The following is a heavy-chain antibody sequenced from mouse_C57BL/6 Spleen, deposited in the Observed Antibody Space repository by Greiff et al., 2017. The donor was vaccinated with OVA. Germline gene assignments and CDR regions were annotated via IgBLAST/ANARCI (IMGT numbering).Heavy chain of an antibody. CDR2: IDPSDSYT. CDR1: GYTFTSYW. V-gene: IGHV1-50*01. Sequence: QVQLQQPGAELVKPGASVKLSCKASGYTFTSYWMQWVKQRPGQGLEWIGEIDPSDSYTNYNQKFKGKATLTVDTSSSTAYMQLSSLTSEDSAVYYCARYSSGYGGFAYWGQGTLVTVSA. CDR3: ARYSSGYGGFAY. J-gene: IGHJ3*01. D-gene: IGHD3-2*02.